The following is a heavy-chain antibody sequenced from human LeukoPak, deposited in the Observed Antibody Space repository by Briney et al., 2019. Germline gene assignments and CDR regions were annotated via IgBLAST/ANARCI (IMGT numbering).Heavy chain of an antibody. CDR3: AKVPLGDYLYYFDY. CDR1: RFTFSSYA. Sequence: PGGSLRLSCAASRFTFSSYAMSWVRQAPGKGLEWVSAISGSGGSTYYADSVKGRFTISRDNSKNTLYLQMNSLRAEDTAVYYCAKVPLGDYLYYFDYWGQGTLVTVSS. V-gene: IGHV3-23*01. CDR2: ISGSGGST. D-gene: IGHD4-17*01. J-gene: IGHJ4*02.